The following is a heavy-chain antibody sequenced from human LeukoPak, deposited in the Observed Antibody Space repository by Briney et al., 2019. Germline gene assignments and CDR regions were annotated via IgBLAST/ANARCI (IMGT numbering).Heavy chain of an antibody. D-gene: IGHD3-22*01. V-gene: IGHV1-2*02. J-gene: IGHJ4*02. CDR3: ARGYPYYDSSGYYETLDY. CDR1: GYTFTGSY. Sequence: GASVKVSCKASGYTFTGSYMHWVRQAPGQGLEWMGWINPNSGGTNYAQKFQGRVTMTRDTSISTAYMELSRLRSDDTAVYYCARGYPYYDSSGYYETLDYWGQGTLVTVSS. CDR2: INPNSGGT.